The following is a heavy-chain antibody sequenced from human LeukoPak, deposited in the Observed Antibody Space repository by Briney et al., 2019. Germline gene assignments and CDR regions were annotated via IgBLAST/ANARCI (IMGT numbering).Heavy chain of an antibody. Sequence: GGSLRLSCAASGFTLSSYTMSWVRQAPGKGLEWVSAISGSGGSTSYADSVKGRFTISRDNSKNTLYLQMNSLRAEDTAVYHCAKAAYSSGWSAFDYWGQGTLVTVSS. V-gene: IGHV3-23*01. CDR2: ISGSGGST. CDR3: AKAAYSSGWSAFDY. CDR1: GFTLSSYT. D-gene: IGHD6-19*01. J-gene: IGHJ4*02.